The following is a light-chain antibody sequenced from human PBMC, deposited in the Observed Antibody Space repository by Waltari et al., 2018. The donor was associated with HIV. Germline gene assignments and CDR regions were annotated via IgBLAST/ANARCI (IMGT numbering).Light chain of an antibody. V-gene: IGLV1-47*01. CDR3: ATWDDSLSGWV. CDR2: RND. J-gene: IGLJ3*02. CDR1: TSNIGNNF. Sequence: QSVLTQPPSASGPPGQRVTISCSGSTSNIGNNFIYWYHQFPGTAPKLLIYRNDQRPSGVPDRFSGSKSGTSASLAISGLRSEDEADYYCATWDDSLSGWVFSGGTKLTVL.